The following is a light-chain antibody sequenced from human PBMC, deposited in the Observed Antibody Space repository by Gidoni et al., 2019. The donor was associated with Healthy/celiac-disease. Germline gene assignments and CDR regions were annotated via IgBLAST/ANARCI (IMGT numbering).Light chain of an antibody. J-gene: IGLJ1*01. CDR2: SNT. Sequence: QSVLTQPPSASGTPGQRVTISCSGSSSNIGSNYVYWYQQLPGTAPKLLIYSNTQRPSGVPDRFSGSKSGTSASLAISGLRSEDEADYYCAAWDDSLSGLYVFGTGTKVTVL. CDR3: AAWDDSLSGLYV. V-gene: IGLV1-47*02. CDR1: SSNIGSNY.